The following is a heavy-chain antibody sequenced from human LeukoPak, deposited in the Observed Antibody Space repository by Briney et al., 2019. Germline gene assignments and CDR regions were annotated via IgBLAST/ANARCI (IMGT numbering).Heavy chain of an antibody. CDR2: MNPNSGNT. CDR3: ARDYGDYPNWFDP. CDR1: GYTFTSYD. D-gene: IGHD4-17*01. J-gene: IGHJ5*02. Sequence: GASVKVSCKASGYTFTSYDINWVRQATGQGLEWMGWMNPNSGNTGYAQKFQGRVTMTRNTSISTAYMELSILRSEDTAVYYCARDYGDYPNWFDPWGQGTLVTVSS. V-gene: IGHV1-8*01.